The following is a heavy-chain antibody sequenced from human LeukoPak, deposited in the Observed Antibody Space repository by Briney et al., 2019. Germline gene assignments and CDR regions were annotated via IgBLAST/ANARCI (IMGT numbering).Heavy chain of an antibody. CDR3: ARQGMDYYGSGSYYPCDY. J-gene: IGHJ4*02. CDR1: GYSFTSYW. V-gene: IGHV5-51*01. CDR2: IYPGDSDT. Sequence: GESLKVSCKGSGYSFTSYWIGWVRQMPGKGLEWMGIIYPGDSDTRYSPSFQGQVTISADKSISTAYLQWSSLKASDTAMYYCARQGMDYYGSGSYYPCDYWGQGTLVTVSS. D-gene: IGHD3-10*01.